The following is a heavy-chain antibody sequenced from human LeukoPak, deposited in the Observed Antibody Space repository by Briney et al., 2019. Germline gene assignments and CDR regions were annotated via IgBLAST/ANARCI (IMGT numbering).Heavy chain of an antibody. CDR1: GGTFSSYA. V-gene: IGHV1-69*04. J-gene: IGHJ5*02. Sequence: ASVKVSCKASGGTFSSYAISWVRQAPGQGLEWMGRIIPILGIANYAQKFQGRVTITADKSTSTAYMELSSLRSDDTAVYYCARDGDFWSGHLSGFDPWGQGTLVTVSS. D-gene: IGHD3-3*01. CDR3: ARDGDFWSGHLSGFDP. CDR2: IIPILGIA.